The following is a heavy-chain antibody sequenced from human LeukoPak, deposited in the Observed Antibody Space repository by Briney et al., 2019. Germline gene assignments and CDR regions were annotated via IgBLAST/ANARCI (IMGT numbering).Heavy chain of an antibody. CDR3: ARVYGDYINDAFDI. CDR2: IYYSGNT. CDR1: GVSISSSNSY. D-gene: IGHD4-17*01. J-gene: IGHJ3*02. Sequence: SETLSLTCTVSGVSISSSNSYWGWIRQPPGKGLEWIGSIYYSGNTYYNASLKSQVSISIDTSKNQFSLKLVSVTAADTAFYYCARVYGDYINDAFDIWGQGTMVTVSS. V-gene: IGHV4-39*01.